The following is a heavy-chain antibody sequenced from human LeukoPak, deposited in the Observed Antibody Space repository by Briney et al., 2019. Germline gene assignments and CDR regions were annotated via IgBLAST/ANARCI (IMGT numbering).Heavy chain of an antibody. J-gene: IGHJ3*01. Sequence: GGSLRLSCEASGFTFSSHYISWVRQAPGRGLERVANIKQDGSDKYYLDSVKGRFTISRDNAKSSLYLQMNSLRVEDTALYDCAREADGFDVWGQGTMVTVSS. CDR3: AREADGFDV. CDR2: IKQDGSDK. CDR1: GFTFSSHY. V-gene: IGHV3-7*01.